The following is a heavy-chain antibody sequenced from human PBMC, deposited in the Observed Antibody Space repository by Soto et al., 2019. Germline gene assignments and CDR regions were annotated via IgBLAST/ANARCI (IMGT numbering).Heavy chain of an antibody. V-gene: IGHV4-34*01. CDR2: INHSGRT. J-gene: IGHJ6*02. D-gene: IGHD2-2*01. CDR3: ARELGCSSTSCYLSTTFYYYYYGMDV. CDR1: GGSFSGYY. Sequence: LSLTCAVYGGSFSGYYWSWIRQPPGKRLEWVGEINHSGRTNYKPSLKSRVTISVDTSKNQCSLKLSSVTAAETAVYYCARELGCSSTSCYLSTTFYYYYYGMDVWGQGT.